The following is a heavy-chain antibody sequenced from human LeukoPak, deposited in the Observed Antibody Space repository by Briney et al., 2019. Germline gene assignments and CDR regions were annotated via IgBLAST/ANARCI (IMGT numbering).Heavy chain of an antibody. CDR1: GGSISTISYY. Sequence: SETLSLTCSVSGGSISTISYYWGWVRQPPGKGLEWIGSIYYTGSTYFNPSLKSRVTVSIDTSKNQFSLKLSSVTAADTAVYYCARRGGSYRYFDYWGQGALVNVSS. J-gene: IGHJ4*02. V-gene: IGHV4-39*01. D-gene: IGHD1-26*01. CDR3: ARRGGSYRYFDY. CDR2: IYYTGST.